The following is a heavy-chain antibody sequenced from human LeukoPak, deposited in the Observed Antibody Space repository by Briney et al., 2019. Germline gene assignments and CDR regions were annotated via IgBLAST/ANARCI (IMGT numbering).Heavy chain of an antibody. Sequence: GASVNVSSKASGYTFTSYDINWVRQAPGQGLEWMGWMNPNSGNTGYAQKFQGRVTMNRNTSISTAYMELSSLRSEDTAVYYCACVLGLVEHSSLYWGQGNLCTV. CDR1: GYTFTSYD. D-gene: IGHD2-8*01. CDR3: ACVLGLVEHSSLY. CDR2: MNPNSGNT. V-gene: IGHV1-8*01. J-gene: IGHJ4*02.